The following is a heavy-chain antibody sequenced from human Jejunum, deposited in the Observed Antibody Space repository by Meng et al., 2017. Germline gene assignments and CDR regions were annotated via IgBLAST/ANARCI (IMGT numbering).Heavy chain of an antibody. CDR1: GGSITSLY. Sequence: GSLRLSCTVSGGSITSLYWGWIRQPPGKGLEWIGNFYYDGRTYYNPSLKSRVTISIDTSKNQFSLKLSSVTAADTAVYYCARGKGSYGSVLDYWGQGTLVTVSS. CDR3: ARGKGSYGSVLDY. D-gene: IGHD1-26*01. J-gene: IGHJ4*02. CDR2: FYYDGRT. V-gene: IGHV4-39*07.